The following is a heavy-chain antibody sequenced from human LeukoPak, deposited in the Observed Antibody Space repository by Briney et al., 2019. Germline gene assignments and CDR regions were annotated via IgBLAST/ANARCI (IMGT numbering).Heavy chain of an antibody. Sequence: GGSLRLSCAASGFTVSSNYMSWVRQAPGKGLEWVSVIYSGGSTYYADSVKGRFTISRDNSKNTLYLQMNSLRAEDTAVYYCAKDREDYGDYGNAGWGQGTLVTVSS. D-gene: IGHD4-17*01. CDR1: GFTVSSNY. V-gene: IGHV3-66*01. CDR3: AKDREDYGDYGNAG. CDR2: IYSGGST. J-gene: IGHJ4*02.